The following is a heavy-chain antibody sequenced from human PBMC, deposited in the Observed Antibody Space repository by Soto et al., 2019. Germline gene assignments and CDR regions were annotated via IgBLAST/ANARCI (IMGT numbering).Heavy chain of an antibody. V-gene: IGHV1-69*13. CDR3: ARGPGICSGSYEFDY. D-gene: IGHD1-26*01. J-gene: IGHJ4*02. CDR1: GGTFSSYA. Sequence: SSVKVSCKASGGTFSSYAISWVRQAPGQGLEWMGGIIPIFGTANYAQKFQGRVTITADESTSTAYMELSSLRSEDTAVYYCARGPGICSGSYEFDYWGQGTLVTVSS. CDR2: IIPIFGTA.